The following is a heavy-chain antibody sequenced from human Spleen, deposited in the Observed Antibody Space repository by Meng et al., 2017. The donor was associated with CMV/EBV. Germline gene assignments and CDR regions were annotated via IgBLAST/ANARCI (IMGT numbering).Heavy chain of an antibody. Sequence: ASVKVSCKASGYTFTSYDINWVRQATGQGLEWMGWMNPNSGNTGYPQKFQGRVTMTRNTSISTAYMELSSLRSEDTAVYYCARGRGYNWNYVYWGQGTLVTVSS. CDR1: GYTFTSYD. CDR3: ARGRGYNWNYVY. V-gene: IGHV1-8*01. D-gene: IGHD1-7*01. CDR2: MNPNSGNT. J-gene: IGHJ4*02.